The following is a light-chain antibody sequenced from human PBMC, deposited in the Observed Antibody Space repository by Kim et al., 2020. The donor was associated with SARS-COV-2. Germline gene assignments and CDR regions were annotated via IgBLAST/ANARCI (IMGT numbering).Light chain of an antibody. CDR2: GVS. CDR3: QQYGSSPAYS. V-gene: IGKV3-20*01. J-gene: IGKJ2*03. Sequence: SPGERATLSCRARQSVSSSYLVWYQQKPGQAPRLLIYGVSSRATGILDRFSGSGSGTDFTLTISRLEPEDFAVYYCQQYGSSPAYSFGQGTKLEI. CDR1: QSVSSSY.